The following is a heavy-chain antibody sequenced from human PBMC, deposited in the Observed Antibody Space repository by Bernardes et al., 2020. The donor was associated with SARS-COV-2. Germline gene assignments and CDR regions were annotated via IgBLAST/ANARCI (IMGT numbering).Heavy chain of an antibody. CDR2: INHSGST. D-gene: IGHD3-10*01. CDR3: ARRVIGLLKYAMDV. V-gene: IGHV4-34*01. Sequence: SEPLSLTCAVYGGSFSGYYWSWVRQPPGKGLEWIGEINHSGSTNYNPSLMSRVTISVDTSKNQFSLNLTSVTAADTAVYYCARRVIGLLKYAMDVWGQGTTVTVSS. J-gene: IGHJ6*02. CDR1: GGSFSGYY.